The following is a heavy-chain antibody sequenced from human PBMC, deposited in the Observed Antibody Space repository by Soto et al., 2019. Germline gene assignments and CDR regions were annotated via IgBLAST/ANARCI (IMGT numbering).Heavy chain of an antibody. CDR2: IIPYLDIT. V-gene: IGHV1-69*02. CDR1: GGTFGTYT. J-gene: IGHJ4*02. CDR3: ARDTAY. Sequence: QVQLVQSGAEVKKPGSSVKVSCKASGGTFGTYTISWVRQAPGQGLEWMGRIIPYLDITGYAQKFQCRFTSAACKSAPTADRELGRLRSEDTAVYFCARDTAYWGQGTLVTVSS. D-gene: IGHD5-18*01.